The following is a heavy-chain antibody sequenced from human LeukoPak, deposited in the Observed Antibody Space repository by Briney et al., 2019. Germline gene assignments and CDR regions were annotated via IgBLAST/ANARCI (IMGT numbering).Heavy chain of an antibody. V-gene: IGHV3-7*01. Sequence: GGSLRLSCAASGFIFSSYHMSWVRQAPGRALEWVANIREDGSEKYYMDSVKGRFTISRDNARNSVFLQMNSLRAEDTAVYYCAREPIPSHDDYIWGSYRYILFDYWGQGTLVTVSS. D-gene: IGHD3-16*02. J-gene: IGHJ4*02. CDR2: IREDGSEK. CDR3: AREPIPSHDDYIWGSYRYILFDY. CDR1: GFIFSSYH.